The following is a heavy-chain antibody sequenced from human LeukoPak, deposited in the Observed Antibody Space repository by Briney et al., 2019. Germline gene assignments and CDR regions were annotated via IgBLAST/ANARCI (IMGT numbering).Heavy chain of an antibody. V-gene: IGHV4-59*08. CDR2: IYYTGIT. CDR1: GESISSYY. Sequence: SETLSLTCTVSGESISSYYWSWIRQPPGKGLEWIGYIYYTGITNYKPPLKSRVTMSVDTSQNQFSLNLSSVTAADTAVYYCASRDTRSSWYFDLWGRGIQVTVSS. J-gene: IGHJ2*01. D-gene: IGHD2-2*01. CDR3: ASRDTRSSWYFDL.